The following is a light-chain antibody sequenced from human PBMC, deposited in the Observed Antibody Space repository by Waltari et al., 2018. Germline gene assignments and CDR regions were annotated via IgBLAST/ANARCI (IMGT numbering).Light chain of an antibody. V-gene: IGLV3-1*01. CDR1: MFGNKY. CDR2: QDT. CDR3: LVWDSSNVV. J-gene: IGLJ3*02. Sequence: SYDLTQPPSVSVSPGQTASITCSGNMFGNKYASWYQQKAGRSPILVIYQDTRRPSGIPELFAGSTSTNTATLTISGTQAMDEADYFCLVWDSSNVVFGGGTKLTVL.